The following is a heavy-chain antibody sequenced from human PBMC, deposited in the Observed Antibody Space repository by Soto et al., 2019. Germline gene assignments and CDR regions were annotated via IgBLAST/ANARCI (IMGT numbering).Heavy chain of an antibody. Sequence: SETLSLTCAVYGGSFSGYYWSWIRQPPGKGLEWIGEINHSGSTNYNPSLKSRVTISVDTSKNQFSLKLSSVTAADTAVYYCARGRRLLLWFGELSGDFEYWGQGTLVTVSS. CDR1: GGSFSGYY. D-gene: IGHD3-10*01. CDR3: ARGRRLLLWFGELSGDFEY. V-gene: IGHV4-34*01. CDR2: INHSGST. J-gene: IGHJ4*02.